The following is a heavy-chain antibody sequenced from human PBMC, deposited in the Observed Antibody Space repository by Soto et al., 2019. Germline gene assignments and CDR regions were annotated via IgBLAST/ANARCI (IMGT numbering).Heavy chain of an antibody. Sequence: SETLSLTCTVSGGSISSSSYYWSWIRQPPGKGLEWIGFIYYSGSINYNPSFESRVAISVDTSKNQFSLNLTSVTAADTAVYYCARVPGPWGQGTLVTVSS. CDR2: IYYSGSI. CDR3: ARVPGP. J-gene: IGHJ5*02. CDR1: GGSISSSSYY. V-gene: IGHV4-61*05.